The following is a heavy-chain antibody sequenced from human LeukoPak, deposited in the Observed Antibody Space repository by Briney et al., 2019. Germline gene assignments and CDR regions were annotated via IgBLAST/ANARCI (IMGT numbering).Heavy chain of an antibody. J-gene: IGHJ5*02. D-gene: IGHD3-10*01. Sequence: GGSLRLSCAASGFTFSSYGMHWVRQAPGKGLEWVAFIRYDGSNKYYADSVKGRFTISRDNSKNTLYLQMNSLRAEDTAVYYCAKMYYGSGSYSGNWFDPWGQGTLVTVSS. V-gene: IGHV3-30*02. CDR3: AKMYYGSGSYSGNWFDP. CDR2: IRYDGSNK. CDR1: GFTFSSYG.